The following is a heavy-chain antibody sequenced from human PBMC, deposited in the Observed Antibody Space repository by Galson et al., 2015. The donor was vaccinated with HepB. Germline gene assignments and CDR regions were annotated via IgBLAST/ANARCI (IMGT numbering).Heavy chain of an antibody. CDR2: INPNSGGT. J-gene: IGHJ5*02. Sequence: SVKVCCKASGYTFTGYYMHWVRQAPGQGLEWMGWINPNSGGTNYAQKFQGRVTMTRDTPISTAYMELSRLRSDDTAVYYCARGRSSSAGSRREGYWFDPWGQGTLVTVSS. D-gene: IGHD6-13*01. CDR1: GYTFTGYY. V-gene: IGHV1-2*02. CDR3: ARGRSSSAGSRREGYWFDP.